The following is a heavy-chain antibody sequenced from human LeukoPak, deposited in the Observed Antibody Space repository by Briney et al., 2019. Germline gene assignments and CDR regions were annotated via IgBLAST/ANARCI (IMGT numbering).Heavy chain of an antibody. D-gene: IGHD3-10*01. CDR2: IYYSGST. Sequence: SETLSLTCTVSGGSISSYYWSWIRQPPGKGLEWIGYIYYSGSTNYNPSLKSRVTISVDTSKNQFSLKLSSVTAADTAVYYCARWDYYGSGSYSSFDYWGQGTLVTVSS. V-gene: IGHV4-59*08. CDR1: GGSISSYY. J-gene: IGHJ4*02. CDR3: ARWDYYGSGSYSSFDY.